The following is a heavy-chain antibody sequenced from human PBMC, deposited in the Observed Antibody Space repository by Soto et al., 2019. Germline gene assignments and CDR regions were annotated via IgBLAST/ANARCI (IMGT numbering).Heavy chain of an antibody. Sequence: GGSLRLSCAASGFRFSDFYMDWVRQTPGKGLEWVGRSRNEASSYSTDYAASVRGRFTISRHDSQSFLFLQMNSLKSEDTAVYYCALNYHGLDVLGQGTTVTVSS. CDR1: GFRFSDFY. V-gene: IGHV3-72*01. CDR3: ALNYHGLDV. J-gene: IGHJ6*02. CDR2: SRNEASSYST.